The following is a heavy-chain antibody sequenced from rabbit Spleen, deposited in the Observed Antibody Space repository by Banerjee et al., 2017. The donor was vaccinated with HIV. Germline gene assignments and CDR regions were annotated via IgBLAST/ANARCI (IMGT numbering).Heavy chain of an antibody. Sequence: EQLEESGGGLVKPEGSLTLTCKASGVSFSGYYFMCWVRQAPGKGPEYIACIYIGDGSTYYASWAKGRFTISKTSSTTVTLQMTSLTAADTATCFCARDGAGGSYFNLWGPGTLVTVS. V-gene: IGHV1S45*01. CDR1: GVSFSGYYF. J-gene: IGHJ4*01. CDR3: ARDGAGGSYFNL. D-gene: IGHD8-1*01. CDR2: IYIGDGST.